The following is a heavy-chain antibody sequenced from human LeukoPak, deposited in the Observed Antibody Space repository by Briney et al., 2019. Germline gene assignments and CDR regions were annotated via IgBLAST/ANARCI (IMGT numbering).Heavy chain of an antibody. J-gene: IGHJ6*02. CDR1: GGSISSSSYY. D-gene: IGHD2-2*01. V-gene: IGHV4-39*01. Sequence: SETLSLTCTVSGGSISSSSYYWGWIRQPPGKGLEWIGSIYYSGSTYYNPSLKSRVTISVDTSKNQFSLKLSSVTAADTAVYYCASGIIVVVPAATYYYGMDVWGQGTTVTVSS. CDR3: ASGIIVVVPAATYYYGMDV. CDR2: IYYSGST.